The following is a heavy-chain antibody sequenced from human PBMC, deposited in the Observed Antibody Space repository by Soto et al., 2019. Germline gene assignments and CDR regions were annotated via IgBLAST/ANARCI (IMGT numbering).Heavy chain of an antibody. CDR3: ATWLLREHAFDI. CDR1: GFSVNCEKY. CDR2: LYIADGT. V-gene: IGHV3-53*01. D-gene: IGHD2-15*01. J-gene: IGHJ3*02. Sequence: GGILRLSCAASGFSVNCEKYVNWLRQAPGKGLEWVSALYIADGTFYADSVKGRFTVSIDSSKNTVYLQMNNLSPEDTAAYYCATWLLREHAFDIWGLGTMVTVSS.